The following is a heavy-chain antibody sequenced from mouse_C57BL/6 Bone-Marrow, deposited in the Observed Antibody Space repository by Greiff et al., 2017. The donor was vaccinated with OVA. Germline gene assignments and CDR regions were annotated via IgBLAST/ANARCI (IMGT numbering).Heavy chain of an antibody. D-gene: IGHD1-1*01. J-gene: IGHJ2*01. V-gene: IGHV7-3*01. CDR2: IRNKANGYTT. Sequence: DVKLVESGGGLVQPGGSLSLSCAASGFTFTDYYMSWVRQPPGKALEWLGFIRNKANGYTTEYSASVKGRFTISRDNSQSILYLQMNALRAEDSATYYCARWSYPIYYYDYFDDWGQGTTLTVSS. CDR3: ARWSYPIYYYDYFDD. CDR1: GFTFTDYY.